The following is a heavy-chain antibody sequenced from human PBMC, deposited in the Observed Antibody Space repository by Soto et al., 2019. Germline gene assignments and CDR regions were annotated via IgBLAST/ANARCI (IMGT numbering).Heavy chain of an antibody. Sequence: ETLSLTCAVSGYSISSGYYWGWIRQPPGKGLEWIGSIYHSGSTYYNPSLKSRVTISVDTSKNQFSLKLSSVTAADTAVYYCARVQTTVVFNWFDPWGQGTLVTVS. V-gene: IGHV4-38-2*01. CDR2: IYHSGST. J-gene: IGHJ5*02. D-gene: IGHD4-17*01. CDR3: ARVQTTVVFNWFDP. CDR1: GYSISSGYY.